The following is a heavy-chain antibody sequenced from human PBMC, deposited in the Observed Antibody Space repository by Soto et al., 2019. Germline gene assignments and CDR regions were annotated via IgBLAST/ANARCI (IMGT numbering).Heavy chain of an antibody. D-gene: IGHD6-6*01. V-gene: IGHV1-2*02. J-gene: IGHJ4*02. CDR2: INPNSGGT. CDR1: GYTFTGYY. CDR3: ARDLPGIAARFGY. Sequence: VSEKVSCKVSGYTFTGYYMHWVRQAPGQGLEWMGWINPNSGGTNYAQKFQGRVTMTRDTSISTAYMELSRLRSDDTAVYYCARDLPGIAARFGYWGQGTLVTVSS.